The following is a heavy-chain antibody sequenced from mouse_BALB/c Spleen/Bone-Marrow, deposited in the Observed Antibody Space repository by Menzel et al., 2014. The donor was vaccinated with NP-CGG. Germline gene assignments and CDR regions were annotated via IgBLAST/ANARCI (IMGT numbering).Heavy chain of an antibody. D-gene: IGHD1-2*01. CDR2: IWSGGST. Sequence: VKLLESGLGLVQPSQSLSITCTVSGFSLTSYGVHWVRQSPGKGLEWLGGIWSGGSTNYNAAFISRLSISKDKSKSQVFFKLNSLQANATAIYYCASTTALYYYAMDYWGQGTSVTVSS. CDR1: GFSLTSYG. CDR3: ASTTALYYYAMDY. V-gene: IGHV2-2*02. J-gene: IGHJ4*01.